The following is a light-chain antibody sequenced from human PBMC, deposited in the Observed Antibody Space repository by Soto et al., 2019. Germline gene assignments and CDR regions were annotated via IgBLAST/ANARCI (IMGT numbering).Light chain of an antibody. J-gene: IGKJ1*01. CDR2: GAS. CDR1: QNIGTY. CDR3: QQYGSSTGT. Sequence: IVLTQSPGTLSLSPGERATLSCRASQNIGTYLAWYQHKPGQAPSVLIFGASTWANGVPDRFSGSGSGTDFTLTISRLEPEDFVVYYCQQYGSSTGTFGQGTKVDIK. V-gene: IGKV3-20*01.